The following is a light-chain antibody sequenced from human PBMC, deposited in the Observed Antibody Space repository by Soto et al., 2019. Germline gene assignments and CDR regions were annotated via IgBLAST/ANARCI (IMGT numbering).Light chain of an antibody. V-gene: IGKV1-39*01. J-gene: IGKJ4*01. Sequence: DIQMTQSPSSLSASVGDRVTVTCRTSLTISKSLNWYQQKPGKAPKVLIYGVSNLQSGVPSRFSGSGSVTDYTLTFSSVQPEDSATYYCQQSYGAPLTFGGGTSVEIK. CDR1: LTISKS. CDR2: GVS. CDR3: QQSYGAPLT.